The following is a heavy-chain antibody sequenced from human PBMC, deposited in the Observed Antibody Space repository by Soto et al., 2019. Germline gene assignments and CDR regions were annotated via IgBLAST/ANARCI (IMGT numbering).Heavy chain of an antibody. Sequence: ASVKVSCKASGYTFTGYYMHWVRQAPGQGLEWMGWINPNSGGTNYAQKFQGWVTMTRDTSISTAYMELSRLRSDDTAVYYCARAYCSSTSCYRGGNYYYYGMDVWGQGTTVTVSS. CDR3: ARAYCSSTSCYRGGNYYYYGMDV. V-gene: IGHV1-2*04. CDR1: GYTFTGYY. CDR2: INPNSGGT. J-gene: IGHJ6*02. D-gene: IGHD2-2*02.